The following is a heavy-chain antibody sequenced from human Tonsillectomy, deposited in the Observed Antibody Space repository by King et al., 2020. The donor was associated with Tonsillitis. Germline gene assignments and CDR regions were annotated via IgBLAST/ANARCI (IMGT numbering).Heavy chain of an antibody. CDR3: ATGDYYVSSGYYWGGIGY. Sequence: QLVQSGAEVKKPGASVKVSCKVSGYTLTELPMHWVRQAPGKGLEWMGGFDPEDGETIYAQKFQGRVTMTEDTSTDTAYMELSSLRSEDTAVYFCATGDYYVSSGYYWGGIGYWGQGTLVTVSS. CDR1: GYTLTELP. J-gene: IGHJ4*02. D-gene: IGHD3-22*01. V-gene: IGHV1-24*01. CDR2: FDPEDGET.